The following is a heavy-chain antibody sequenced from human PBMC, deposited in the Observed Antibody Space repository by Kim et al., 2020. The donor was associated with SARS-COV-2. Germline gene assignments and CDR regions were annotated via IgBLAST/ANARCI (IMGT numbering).Heavy chain of an antibody. Sequence: SETLSLTCTVSGGSISSGDYYWSWIRQPPGKGLEWIGYIYYSGSTYYNPSLKSRVTISVDTSKNQFSLKLSSVTAADTAVYYCARDPPSWYSSSSEARAFDIWGQGTMVTVSS. CDR2: IYYSGST. CDR1: GGSISSGDYY. CDR3: ARDPPSWYSSSSEARAFDI. J-gene: IGHJ3*02. D-gene: IGHD6-6*01. V-gene: IGHV4-30-4*01.